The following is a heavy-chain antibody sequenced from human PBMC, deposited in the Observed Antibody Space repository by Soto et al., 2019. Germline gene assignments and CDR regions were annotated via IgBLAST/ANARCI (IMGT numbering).Heavy chain of an antibody. V-gene: IGHV1-8*01. CDR1: GYTFTSYD. CDR2: MNPNSGKT. CDR3: ARGGVFFFAAPTNPFDY. D-gene: IGHD3-10*01. Sequence: QVQLVQSGAEVKKPGASVKVSCKASGYTFTSYDTNWVRQATGQGLEWMGWMNPNSGKTGYAQKFQGRGTMTRNTSIRTAYMELSSLRSEDTALYYCARGGVFFFAAPTNPFDYWGHGTLVSVSS. J-gene: IGHJ4*01.